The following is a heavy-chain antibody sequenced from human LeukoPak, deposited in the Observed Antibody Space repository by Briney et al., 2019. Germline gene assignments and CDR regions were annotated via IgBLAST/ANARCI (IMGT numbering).Heavy chain of an antibody. Sequence: SETLSLTCAVYGGSFSGYYWSWIRQPPGKGLEWIGEINHSGSTNYNPSLKSRVTISVDTSKNQFSLKLSSVTAADTAVYYCARIAGPYCSSTSCYNWFDPWGQGTLVTVSS. CDR3: ARIAGPYCSSTSCYNWFDP. J-gene: IGHJ5*02. CDR2: INHSGST. D-gene: IGHD2-2*01. V-gene: IGHV4-34*01. CDR1: GGSFSGYY.